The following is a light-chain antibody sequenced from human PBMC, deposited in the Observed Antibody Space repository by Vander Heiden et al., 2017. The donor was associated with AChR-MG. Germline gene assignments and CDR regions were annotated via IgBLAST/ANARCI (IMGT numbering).Light chain of an antibody. J-gene: IGLJ2*01. CDR2: GKN. CDR3: NSRDSSGKQLV. CDR1: SLRSYY. Sequence: SSELTQDPAVSVALGQTVRITCQGDSLRSYYASWYQQRPGQAPVLVIYGKNNRPSGIPDRFSGSSSGSTSSLTITGAQAEAEADYYCNSRDSSGKQLVFGGGTKLTVL. V-gene: IGLV3-19*01.